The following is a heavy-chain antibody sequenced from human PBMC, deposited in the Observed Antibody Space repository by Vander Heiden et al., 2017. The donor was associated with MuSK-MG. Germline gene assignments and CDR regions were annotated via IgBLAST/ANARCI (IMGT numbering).Heavy chain of an antibody. Sequence: QVQLVVTGGGLVKPGGSLRLSCPAAGFTFSDYYRSWIRQAPGKGLEWVSYISSSSSYTNYADSVKGRFTISRDNAKNSLYLQMNSLRAEDTAVYYCARANYDGSGSYYYFDYWGQGTLVTVSS. CDR2: ISSSSSYT. CDR1: GFTFSDYY. CDR3: ARANYDGSGSYYYFDY. D-gene: IGHD3-10*01. V-gene: IGHV3-11*06. J-gene: IGHJ4*02.